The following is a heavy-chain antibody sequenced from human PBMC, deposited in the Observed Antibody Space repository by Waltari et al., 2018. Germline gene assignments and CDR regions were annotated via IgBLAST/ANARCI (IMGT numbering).Heavy chain of an antibody. J-gene: IGHJ4*02. D-gene: IGHD5-18*01. Sequence: QVQLVESGGGVVQPGRSLRLSCAASGFTFSSYGMHWVRQAPGKVLGWVEVIWYYGNNKHYADSVKGRFTISRDNSKNTLYLHMNSLRAEDTAVYYCARDSGGQLWLFDHWGQGTLVTVSS. CDR2: IWYYGNNK. V-gene: IGHV3-33*01. CDR1: GFTFSSYG. CDR3: ARDSGGQLWLFDH.